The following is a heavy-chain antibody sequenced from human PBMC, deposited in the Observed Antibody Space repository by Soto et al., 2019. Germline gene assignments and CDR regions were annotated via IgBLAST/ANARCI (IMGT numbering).Heavy chain of an antibody. J-gene: IGHJ6*02. Sequence: LRLSCAASGFTFSNAWMSWVRQAPGEGLEWVGRIKSKTDGGTTDYAAPVKGRFTISRDDSKNTLYLQMNSLKTEDTAVYYCTTASDYYYYYGMDVWGQGTTVTVSS. D-gene: IGHD2-21*02. CDR1: GFTFSNAW. CDR3: TTASDYYYYYGMDV. CDR2: IKSKTDGGTT. V-gene: IGHV3-15*01.